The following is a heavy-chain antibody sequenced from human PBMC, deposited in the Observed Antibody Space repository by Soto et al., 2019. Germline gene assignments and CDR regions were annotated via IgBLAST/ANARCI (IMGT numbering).Heavy chain of an antibody. D-gene: IGHD3-3*01. V-gene: IGHV4-39*02. CDR3: ARDIVGRYYDFWSGYLDY. Sequence: SETLSLTCTVSGGSISSSSYHWGWIRQPPGRGLEWIGSIYYSGSTYYNPSLKSRVTISVDTSKNQFSLKLSSVTAADTAVYYCARDIVGRYYDFWSGYLDYWGQGTLVTVSS. CDR1: GGSISSSSYH. CDR2: IYYSGST. J-gene: IGHJ4*02.